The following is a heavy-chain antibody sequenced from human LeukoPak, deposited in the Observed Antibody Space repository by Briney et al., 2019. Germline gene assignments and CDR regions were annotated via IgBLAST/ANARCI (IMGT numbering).Heavy chain of an antibody. CDR2: ISSSGSTI. J-gene: IGHJ6*04. CDR3: AELGITMIGGV. D-gene: IGHD3-10*02. CDR1: GFTFSSYE. V-gene: IGHV3-48*03. Sequence: PGGSLRLSCAAFGFTFSSYEMNWVRQAPGKGLEWVSYISSSGSTIYYADSVKSRFTISRDNAKNSLYLQMNSLRAEDTAVYDCAELGITMIGGVWGKGTTVTISS.